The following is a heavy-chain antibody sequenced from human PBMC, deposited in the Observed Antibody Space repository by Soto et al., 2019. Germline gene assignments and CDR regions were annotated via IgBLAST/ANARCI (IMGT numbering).Heavy chain of an antibody. CDR3: ARDPFSRYGMDV. V-gene: IGHV3-21*01. CDR1: GFTFSSYS. CDR2: ISSSSSYI. J-gene: IGHJ6*02. Sequence: GGSLRLSCAASGFTFSSYSMNWVRQAPGKGLEWVSSISSSSSYIYYADSVKGRFTISRDNAKNSLYLQMNSLRAEDTAVYYCARDPFSRYGMDVWGQGTTVAV.